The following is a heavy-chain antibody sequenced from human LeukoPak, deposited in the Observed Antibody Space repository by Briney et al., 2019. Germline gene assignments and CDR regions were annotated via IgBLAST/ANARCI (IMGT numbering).Heavy chain of an antibody. D-gene: IGHD5-12*01. CDR2: ISSSSSTI. CDR3: ARWPWGGYDSGIDY. Sequence: GGSLRLSCAASGFTFSSYSMNWVRQAPGKGLEWVSYISSSSSTIYYADSVEGRFTISRDNAKNSLYLQMNSLRAEDTAVYYCARWPWGGYDSGIDYWGQGTLVTVSS. J-gene: IGHJ4*02. CDR1: GFTFSSYS. V-gene: IGHV3-48*01.